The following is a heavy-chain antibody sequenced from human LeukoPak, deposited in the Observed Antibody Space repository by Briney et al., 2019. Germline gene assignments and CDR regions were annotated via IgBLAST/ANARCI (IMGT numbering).Heavy chain of an antibody. D-gene: IGHD3-9*01. CDR3: SRGGYYNVLTGYRNLPFDI. J-gene: IGHJ3*02. V-gene: IGHV5-51*01. Sequence: GESLKISCKGSGYSFTNYWIGWVRKMPGKGLEWMGIIYPGDSDATYSPSFQGQVTISVDRSINTAYLQWSSLKASDTAIYYCSRGGYYNVLTGYRNLPFDIWGQGTLVTVSS. CDR2: IYPGDSDA. CDR1: GYSFTNYW.